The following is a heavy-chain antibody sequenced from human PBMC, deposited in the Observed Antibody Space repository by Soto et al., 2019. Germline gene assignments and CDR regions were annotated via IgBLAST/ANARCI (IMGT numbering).Heavy chain of an antibody. CDR1: GYVFPSYD. CDR2: VNPGSGYK. J-gene: IGHJ6*03. CDR3: ARADPRHYYMDV. V-gene: IGHV1-8*01. Sequence: QVQLVQSGAEVKKPGASVRVSCKASGYVFPSYDINWVRQAPGHGLEWMGWVNPGSGYKGYAQNFQGRVTLTRNMSISTVYMELSSLRSEDTAVYYCARADPRHYYMDVWGKGTTVTVSS.